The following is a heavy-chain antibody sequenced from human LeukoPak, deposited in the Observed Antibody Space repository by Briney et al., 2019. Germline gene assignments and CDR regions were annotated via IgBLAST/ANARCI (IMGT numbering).Heavy chain of an antibody. CDR1: GFTFGDYA. Sequence: PGGSLRLSCAASGFTFGDYAMSWFRQAPGKGLEWVGFIGSKAYGGTTEYAASVKGRFTISRDDSKSIAYLQMNSLKTEDTAVYYCTRDPVIAVAGTGYYYYMDVWGKGTTVTVSS. D-gene: IGHD6-19*01. V-gene: IGHV3-49*03. J-gene: IGHJ6*03. CDR3: TRDPVIAVAGTGYYYYMDV. CDR2: IGSKAYGGTT.